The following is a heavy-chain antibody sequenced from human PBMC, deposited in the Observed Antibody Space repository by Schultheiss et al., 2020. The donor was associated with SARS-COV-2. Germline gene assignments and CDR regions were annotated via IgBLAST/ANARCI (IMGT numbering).Heavy chain of an antibody. J-gene: IGHJ4*02. D-gene: IGHD6-19*01. CDR1: GGSISSYY. CDR2: IYHSGST. Sequence: SQTLSLTCTVSGGSISSYYWSWIRQPPGKGLEWIGSIYHSGSTYYNPSLKSRVTISVDTSKNQFSLKLSSVTAADTAVYYCARGRDSSGWLYFDYWGQGTLVTVSS. V-gene: IGHV4-59*01. CDR3: ARGRDSSGWLYFDY.